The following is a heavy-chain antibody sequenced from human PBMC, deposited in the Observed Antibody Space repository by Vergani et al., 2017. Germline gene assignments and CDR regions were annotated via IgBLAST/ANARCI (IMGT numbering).Heavy chain of an antibody. D-gene: IGHD6-13*01. Sequence: EVQLLESGGGLVQPGGSLRLSCAASGFTFSSYAMSWVRQATGKGLEWVSAISGSGGSTYYADSVKGRFTISRDNSKNTLYLQMNSLRAEYTAVYYCAKAGSSWYYFDYWGQGTLVTVSS. CDR3: AKAGSSWYYFDY. CDR2: ISGSGGST. J-gene: IGHJ4*02. CDR1: GFTFSSYA. V-gene: IGHV3-23*01.